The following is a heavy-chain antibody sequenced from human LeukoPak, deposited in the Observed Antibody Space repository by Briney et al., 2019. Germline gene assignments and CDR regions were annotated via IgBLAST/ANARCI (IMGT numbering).Heavy chain of an antibody. Sequence: PGRSLRLSCAASGFTFSSYGMHWVRQAPGKGLEWVSAISGSGGSTYYADSVKGRFTISRDNSKNTLYLQMNSLKAEDTAVYYCANLNYDILTDTYYYYGMDVWGKGTTVTVSS. D-gene: IGHD3-9*01. V-gene: IGHV3-23*01. CDR1: GFTFSSYG. CDR2: ISGSGGST. J-gene: IGHJ6*04. CDR3: ANLNYDILTDTYYYYGMDV.